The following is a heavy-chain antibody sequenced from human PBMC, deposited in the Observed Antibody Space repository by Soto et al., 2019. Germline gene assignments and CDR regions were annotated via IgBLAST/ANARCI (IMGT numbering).Heavy chain of an antibody. Sequence: QVQLVQSGAEVKKPGASVKVSCKASGYTFTSYGISWVRQAPGQGLEWMGWISAYNGNTNYAQKVQGRVTMTTDTSTSIAYMELRSLRSDDAAVYYCAVIGYCSSTSCYDFYYFDYWGQGTLVTVSS. D-gene: IGHD2-2*01. CDR2: ISAYNGNT. J-gene: IGHJ4*02. CDR3: AVIGYCSSTSCYDFYYFDY. V-gene: IGHV1-18*01. CDR1: GYTFTSYG.